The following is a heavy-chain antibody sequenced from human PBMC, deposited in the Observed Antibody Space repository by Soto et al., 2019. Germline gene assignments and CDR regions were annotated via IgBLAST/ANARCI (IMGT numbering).Heavy chain of an antibody. CDR3: ARSFSFXWYTYFFDY. Sequence: SETLSLTCTVSGASISGYHWGCIRQPPGKGLEWIGYMSYSGSTNYSPSLKSRVTMSVDTSKNQFSLKLNSVPAADTAMYYCARSFSFXWYTYFFDYWGQGPLVTVSS. D-gene: IGHD1-1*01. CDR1: GASISGYH. V-gene: IGHV4-59*08. J-gene: IGHJ4*02. CDR2: MSYSGST.